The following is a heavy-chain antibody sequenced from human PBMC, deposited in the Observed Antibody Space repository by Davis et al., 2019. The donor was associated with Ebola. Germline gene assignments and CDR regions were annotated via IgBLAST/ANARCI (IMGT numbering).Heavy chain of an antibody. CDR2: LTSGDGS. Sequence: PGGSLRLSCTVSGGSISSYYWSWIRQPPGKGLEWVSTLTSGDGSHYAESVKGRFTISRDNSRSTLFLQMNSLRVEDTALYYCAEVHSSSSHIWGQGTLVTVSS. J-gene: IGHJ4*02. CDR1: GGSISSYY. V-gene: IGHV3-53*01. D-gene: IGHD6-6*01. CDR3: AEVHSSSSHI.